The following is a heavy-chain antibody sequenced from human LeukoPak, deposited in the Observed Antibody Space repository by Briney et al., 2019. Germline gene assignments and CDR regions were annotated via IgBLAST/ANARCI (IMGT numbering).Heavy chain of an antibody. J-gene: IGHJ4*02. CDR1: GFTVSSNY. Sequence: GGSLRLSCAAPGFTVSSNYMSWVRQAPGRGLEWGSVIYSGGSTYYADSVKGRFTISKANSKNTLYLQMNSLRAEDTAVYYCARVKDRGRRGLDYWGQGTLVTVSS. V-gene: IGHV3-53*01. CDR3: ARVKDRGRRGLDY. CDR2: IYSGGST. D-gene: IGHD2-15*01.